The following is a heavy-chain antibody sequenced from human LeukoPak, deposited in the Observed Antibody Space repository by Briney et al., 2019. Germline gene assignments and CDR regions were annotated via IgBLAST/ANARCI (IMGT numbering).Heavy chain of an antibody. V-gene: IGHV4-59*01. Sequence: SETLSLTCTVSGGSISSYYWSWIRQPPGKGLEWIGYIYYSGSTNYNPSLKSRVTISVDTSKNQFSLKLSSVTAADTAVYYCARVGRYFDWLSPGDYYYYMDVWGKGTTVTVSS. D-gene: IGHD3-9*01. CDR2: IYYSGST. CDR3: ARVGRYFDWLSPGDYYYYMDV. CDR1: GGSISSYY. J-gene: IGHJ6*03.